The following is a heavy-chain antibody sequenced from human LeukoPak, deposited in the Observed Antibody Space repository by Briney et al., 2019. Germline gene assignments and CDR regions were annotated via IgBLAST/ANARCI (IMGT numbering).Heavy chain of an antibody. Sequence: GGSLRLSCAASGFTFENDAMHWVRQAPGRGLEWVSSVSWNSGNIAYADSVKGRFSSSRDNAKNSLYLQMSSLRPEVTALYHCAKGPGWQLNKRYFAFWGQGTLVIVSS. D-gene: IGHD5-24*01. CDR1: GFTFENDA. V-gene: IGHV3-9*01. CDR2: VSWNSGNI. CDR3: AKGPGWQLNKRYFAF. J-gene: IGHJ4*02.